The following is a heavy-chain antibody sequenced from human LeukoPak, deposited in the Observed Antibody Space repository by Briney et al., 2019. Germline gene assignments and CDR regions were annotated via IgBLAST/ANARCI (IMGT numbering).Heavy chain of an antibody. CDR1: GFTVSSYY. Sequence: GGSLRLSCAASGFTVSSYYMTWVRQAPGKGLEWVSVMYSGGSTYYADSVKGRVAISRDNSQNTVFLQVNSVRVEDTAVYYCARSYSNHLFGMDVWGQGTAVTVSS. D-gene: IGHD4-11*01. J-gene: IGHJ6*02. CDR2: MYSGGST. CDR3: ARSYSNHLFGMDV. V-gene: IGHV3-66*01.